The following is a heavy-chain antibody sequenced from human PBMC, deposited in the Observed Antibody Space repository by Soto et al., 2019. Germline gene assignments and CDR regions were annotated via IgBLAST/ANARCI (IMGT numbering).Heavy chain of an antibody. Sequence: QVPLVESGGGVVQPGRSLRLSCAASGFTFSSYAMHWVRQAPGKGLEWVAVISYDGSNKYYADSVKGRFTISRDNSKNTLYLQMNSLRAEDTAVYYCARDWVAYCGGDCYSVGYWGQGTLVTVSS. CDR3: ARDWVAYCGGDCYSVGY. V-gene: IGHV3-30-3*01. CDR1: GFTFSSYA. CDR2: ISYDGSNK. D-gene: IGHD2-21*02. J-gene: IGHJ4*02.